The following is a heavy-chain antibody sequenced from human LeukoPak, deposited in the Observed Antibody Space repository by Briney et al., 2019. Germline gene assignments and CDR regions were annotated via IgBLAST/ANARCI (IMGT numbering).Heavy chain of an antibody. CDR1: GFTFNSSA. Sequence: TSVKVSCKASGFTFNSSAVQWVRQARGQRLEWIGWIVVGSGNTNYAQKFQERVTITRDMSTSTAYMELSSLRSEDTAVYYCAAVAAAGHRLDYWGQGTLVTVSS. CDR3: AAVAAAGHRLDY. D-gene: IGHD6-13*01. CDR2: IVVGSGNT. V-gene: IGHV1-58*01. J-gene: IGHJ4*02.